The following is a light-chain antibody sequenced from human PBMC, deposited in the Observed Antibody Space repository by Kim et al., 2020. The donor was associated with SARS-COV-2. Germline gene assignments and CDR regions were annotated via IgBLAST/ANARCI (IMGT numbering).Light chain of an antibody. Sequence: SYELTQPPSVSVSPGQTASITCSGSKLGDKYAYWYQKKPGQSPILVIYQHTKRPSGISQRFSGSSFGNTATLTISRAQTMDEADYYGQAWDSSTAVFGGGTQLTVL. CDR1: KLGDKY. V-gene: IGLV3-1*01. CDR3: QAWDSSTAV. J-gene: IGLJ3*02. CDR2: QHT.